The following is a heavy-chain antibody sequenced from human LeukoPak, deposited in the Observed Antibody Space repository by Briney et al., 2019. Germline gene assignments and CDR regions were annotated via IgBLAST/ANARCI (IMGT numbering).Heavy chain of an antibody. D-gene: IGHD1-26*01. J-gene: IGHJ4*02. CDR2: INPSGGSP. CDR1: GYTFTSYY. CDR3: ARDLFPRVGATFDY. Sequence: ASVKVSCKASGYTFTSYYIHWVRQAPGQGLGWMGSINPSGGSPSQAQKFQGRVTLTRDTSTSTVYMQLNSLRSEDTAVYYCARDLFPRVGATFDYWGQGTLVTVSS. V-gene: IGHV1-46*03.